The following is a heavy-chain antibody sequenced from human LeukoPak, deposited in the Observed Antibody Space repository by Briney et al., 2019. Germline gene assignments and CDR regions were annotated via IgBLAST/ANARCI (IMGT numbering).Heavy chain of an antibody. D-gene: IGHD6-19*01. CDR2: ISYDGSNK. V-gene: IGHV3-30*18. CDR1: GFTFSSYW. CDR3: AKDSVLTGYSSGWYSENWFDP. Sequence: GGSLRLSCAASGFTFSSYWMSWVRQAPGKGLEWVAVISYDGSNKYYADSVKGRFTISRDNSKNTLYLQMNSLRAEDTAVYYCAKDSVLTGYSSGWYSENWFDPWGQGTLVTVSS. J-gene: IGHJ5*02.